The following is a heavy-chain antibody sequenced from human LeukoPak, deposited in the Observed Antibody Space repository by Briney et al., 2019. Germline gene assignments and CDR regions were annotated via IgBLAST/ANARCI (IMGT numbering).Heavy chain of an antibody. V-gene: IGHV1-18*01. J-gene: IGHJ6*02. CDR3: ARDRVVVPAYYYYYGMDV. Sequence: ASVKVSCKASGYTFTSYVISWVRQAPGQGLEWMVWISAYNGNTNYAQKLQGRVTMTTDTSTSTAYMELRSLRSDDTAVYYCARDRVVVPAYYYYYGMDVWGQGTTVTVSS. CDR1: GYTFTSYV. CDR2: ISAYNGNT. D-gene: IGHD2-21*01.